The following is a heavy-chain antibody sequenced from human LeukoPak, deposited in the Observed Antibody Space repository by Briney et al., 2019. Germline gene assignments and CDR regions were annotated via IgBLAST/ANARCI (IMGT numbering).Heavy chain of an antibody. J-gene: IGHJ4*02. CDR1: GFTFSSYS. CDR2: ISSSSSYI. D-gene: IGHD3-22*01. Sequence: GGSLRLSCAASGFTFSSYSMNWVRQAPGKGLEWVSSISSSSSYIYYADSVKGRFTISIDNAKNSMYLQMNSLRAEDTAVYYCAREYYYDSSGYYFDYWGQGTLVTVSS. V-gene: IGHV3-21*01. CDR3: AREYYYDSSGYYFDY.